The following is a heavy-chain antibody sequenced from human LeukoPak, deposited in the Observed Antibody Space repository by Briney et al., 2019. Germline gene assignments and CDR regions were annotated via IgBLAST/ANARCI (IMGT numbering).Heavy chain of an antibody. J-gene: IGHJ5*02. CDR2: IYTSGST. CDR3: ARLLVVTHTWFDP. V-gene: IGHV4-4*09. Sequence: PSETLSLTCTVSGGSISSYYWSWIRQPPGEGLEWIGYIYTSGSTNYNPSLKSRVTISVDTSKNQFSLKLSSVTAADTAVYYCARLLVVTHTWFDPWGQGTLVTVSS. CDR1: GGSISSYY. D-gene: IGHD4-23*01.